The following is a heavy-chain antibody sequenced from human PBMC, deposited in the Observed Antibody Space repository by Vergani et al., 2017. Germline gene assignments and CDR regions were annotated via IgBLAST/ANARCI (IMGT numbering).Heavy chain of an antibody. D-gene: IGHD2-15*01. CDR1: GFTFSSYA. J-gene: IGHJ6*02. V-gene: IGHV3-23*04. CDR3: AKARDPNCKGGNCYSYYYGLDL. Sequence: EVQLVESGGGIVKPGGSLRLSCVASGFTFSSYAMTWVRQAPGKGLEWVSAISGSGGNTFYTDSVKGQFTISRDNSKDTLYLQMNSLRVEDTAIYYCAKARDPNCKGGNCYSYYYGLDLWGQGTTVTVSS. CDR2: ISGSGGNT.